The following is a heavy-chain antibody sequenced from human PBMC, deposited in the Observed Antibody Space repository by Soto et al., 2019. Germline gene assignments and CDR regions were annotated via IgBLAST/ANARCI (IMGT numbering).Heavy chain of an antibody. CDR2: IIPIFGTA. CDR1: GGTFSSYA. V-gene: IGHV1-69*13. Sequence: SVKVSCKASGGTFSSYAVSWVRQAPGQGLEWMGGIIPIFGTANYAQKFQGRVTITADESTSTAYMELSSLRSEDTAVYYCARPAITMVVVAPEPFVAFDIWGQGTMVTVSS. D-gene: IGHD3-22*01. CDR3: ARPAITMVVVAPEPFVAFDI. J-gene: IGHJ3*02.